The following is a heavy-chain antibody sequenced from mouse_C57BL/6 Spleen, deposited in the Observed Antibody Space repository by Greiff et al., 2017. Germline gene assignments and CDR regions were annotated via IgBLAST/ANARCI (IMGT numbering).Heavy chain of an antibody. CDR2: INPNHGGT. CDR1: GYTFTDYN. D-gene: IGHD1-1*01. CDR3: ERMRYYYGSSYFDV. V-gene: IGHV1-18*01. Sequence: VQLKQSGPELVKPGASVKIPCKASGYTFTDYNMDWVKQSHGKSLEWIGDINPNHGGTIYNQKFKGKATLTVDKSSSTAYMELRSLTSEDTAVYYCERMRYYYGSSYFDVWGTGTTVTVSS. J-gene: IGHJ1*03.